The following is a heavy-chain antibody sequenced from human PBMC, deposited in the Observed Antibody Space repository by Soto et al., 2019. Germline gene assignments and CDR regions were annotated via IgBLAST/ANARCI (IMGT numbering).Heavy chain of an antibody. J-gene: IGHJ4*02. CDR3: ARAGYYYDSSGYYFDY. CDR1: GFTFSSYA. D-gene: IGHD3-22*01. V-gene: IGHV3-30-3*01. Sequence: QVQLVESGGGVVQPGRSLRLSCAASGFTFSSYAMHWVRQAPGKGLEWVAVISYDGSNKYYADSVKGRFTISGDNSKNTLYLQMNSLRAEDTAVYYCARAGYYYDSSGYYFDYWGQGTLVTVSS. CDR2: ISYDGSNK.